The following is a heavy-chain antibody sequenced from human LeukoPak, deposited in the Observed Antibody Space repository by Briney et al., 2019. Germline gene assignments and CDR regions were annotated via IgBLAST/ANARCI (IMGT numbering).Heavy chain of an antibody. Sequence: PGRSRRLSCAASGFTFSSYGMHWVRQAPGKGLEWVAVISYDGSNKYYADSVKGRFTISRDNSKNTLYLQMNSLRAEDTAVYYCAKDAAGYCSGGSCYYPVYWGQGTLVTVSS. V-gene: IGHV3-30*18. CDR2: ISYDGSNK. CDR1: GFTFSSYG. J-gene: IGHJ4*02. D-gene: IGHD2-15*01. CDR3: AKDAAGYCSGGSCYYPVY.